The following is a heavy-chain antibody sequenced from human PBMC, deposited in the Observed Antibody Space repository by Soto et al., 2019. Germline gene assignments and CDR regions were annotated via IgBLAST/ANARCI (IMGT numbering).Heavy chain of an antibody. CDR2: IWYDGSNK. D-gene: IGHD4-17*01. CDR3: ARDRATVTPSDYFDY. Sequence: GGFLRLPCAASGFTFSSYGMHWVRQAPGKGLEWVAVIWYDGSNKCYADSVKGRFTISRDNSKNTLYLQMNSLRAEDTAVYYCARDRATVTPSDYFDYWGQGTLVTVSS. J-gene: IGHJ4*02. CDR1: GFTFSSYG. V-gene: IGHV3-33*01.